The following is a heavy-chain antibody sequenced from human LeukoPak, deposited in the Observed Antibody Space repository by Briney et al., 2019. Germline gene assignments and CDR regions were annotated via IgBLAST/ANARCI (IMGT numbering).Heavy chain of an antibody. CDR3: TRDQNVRGVAAGMEGWFDP. D-gene: IGHD1-1*01. V-gene: IGHV1-69*04. J-gene: IGHJ5*02. CDR2: IIPKFDLT. Sequence: ASVKVSCKISGDTFSNFVISWVRQAPGQGLEWMARIIPKFDLTKIAQKFEGRVTITADTSTSTVYLELSNVRSDDTAIYYCTRDQNVRGVAAGMEGWFDPWGQGTLVTVSS. CDR1: GDTFSNFV.